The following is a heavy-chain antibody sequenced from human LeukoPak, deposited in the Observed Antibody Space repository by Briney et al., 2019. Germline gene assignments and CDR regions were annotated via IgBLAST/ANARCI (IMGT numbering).Heavy chain of an antibody. CDR2: IIPIFGTA. CDR1: GGTFSSYA. CDR3: ARVEEYYDILTGYVY. D-gene: IGHD3-9*01. Sequence: SVKVSCKASGGTFSSYAISWVRQAPGQGLEWMGGIIPIFGTANYAQKFQGRVTITADESTSTAYMELSSLRSGDTAVYYCARVEEYYDILTGYVYWGQGTLVTVSS. J-gene: IGHJ4*02. V-gene: IGHV1-69*13.